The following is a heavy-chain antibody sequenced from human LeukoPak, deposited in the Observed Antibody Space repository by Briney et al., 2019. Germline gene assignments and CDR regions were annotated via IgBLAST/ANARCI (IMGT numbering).Heavy chain of an antibody. Sequence: GGSLRLSCAASGFTFSSYAMSWVRQDPGKGLEWVSGISGSGGSTYYADSVKGRFTITGDNSKNTLYLQMNSLRAEDTAVYYCAKDQVGPSSSWSLLEGDPYYMDVWGKGTTVTVSS. D-gene: IGHD6-13*01. V-gene: IGHV3-23*01. CDR2: ISGSGGST. CDR1: GFTFSSYA. J-gene: IGHJ6*03. CDR3: AKDQVGPSSSWSLLEGDPYYMDV.